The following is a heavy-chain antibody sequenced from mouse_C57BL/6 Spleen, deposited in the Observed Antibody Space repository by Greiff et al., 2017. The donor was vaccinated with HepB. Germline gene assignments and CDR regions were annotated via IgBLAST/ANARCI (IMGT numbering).Heavy chain of an antibody. Sequence: QVQLKQPGPELVKPGASVKISCKASGYAFSSSWMNWVKQRPGKGLEWIGRIYPGDGDTNYNGKFKGKATLTADKSSSPAYMQLSSLTSEDSAVYFCARETTVVAYWYFDVWGTGTTVTVSS. V-gene: IGHV1-82*01. CDR1: GYAFSSSW. CDR2: IYPGDGDT. J-gene: IGHJ1*03. CDR3: ARETTVVAYWYFDV. D-gene: IGHD1-1*01.